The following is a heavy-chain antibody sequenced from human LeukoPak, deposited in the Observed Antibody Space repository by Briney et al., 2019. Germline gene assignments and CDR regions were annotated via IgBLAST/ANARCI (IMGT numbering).Heavy chain of an antibody. CDR3: TRAFLYSSSTTFDY. D-gene: IGHD2-2*01. CDR2: TYYRSRWFY. CDR1: GDSVSSNSAT. Sequence: SQTLSLTCAISGDSVSSNSATWDWIRQSPSRGLEWLGRTYYRSRWFYDYAISVKSRMTVNADTSGNQFFLHLNSVTPEDTAVYYCTRAFLYSSSTTFDYWGQGSLVTVSS. V-gene: IGHV6-1*01. J-gene: IGHJ4*02.